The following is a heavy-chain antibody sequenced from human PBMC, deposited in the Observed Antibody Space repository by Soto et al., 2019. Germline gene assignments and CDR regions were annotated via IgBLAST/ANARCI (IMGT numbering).Heavy chain of an antibody. J-gene: IGHJ6*02. D-gene: IGHD2-8*01. CDR2: ISAYNGNT. CDR3: AKNGHPPYYCSVLDV. V-gene: IGHV1-18*01. Sequence: ASVKVSCKASGDTFTGCSMHWVRQAPGQRLEWMGWISAYNGNTNSAQKLQGRVTMTTDTSTSTAYMELRSLTSDDTAVYYCAKNGHPPYYCSVLDVWGQGTKVTVSS. CDR1: GDTFTGCS.